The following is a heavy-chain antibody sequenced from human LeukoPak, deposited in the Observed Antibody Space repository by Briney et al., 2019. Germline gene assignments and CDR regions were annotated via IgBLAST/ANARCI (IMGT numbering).Heavy chain of an antibody. CDR1: GYSFTSHY. Sequence: ASVKVSCKASGYSFTSHYMHWVRQAPGQGLEWMGLINPRGTATRYAESFQGRLTLTRDLSTSTDYMELSSLRSDDTALYFCARDTSEGDYAWWFDPWGQGTLVTVAS. CDR2: INPRGTAT. D-gene: IGHD3-16*01. V-gene: IGHV1-46*01. J-gene: IGHJ5*02. CDR3: ARDTSEGDYAWWFDP.